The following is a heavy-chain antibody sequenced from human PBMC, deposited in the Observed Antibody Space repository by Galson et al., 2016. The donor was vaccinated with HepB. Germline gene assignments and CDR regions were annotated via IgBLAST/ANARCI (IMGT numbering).Heavy chain of an antibody. CDR2: ISYDGSNK. Sequence: SLRLSCAASGFTFSSYGMHWVRQAPGKGLEWVAVISYDGSNKYYADSVKGRFTISRDNSKTSLFLQMNGLRAEDTAVYYCAKADLLFGYDNGGIDFWGQGTLVTGSS. J-gene: IGHJ4*02. V-gene: IGHV3-30*18. CDR1: GFTFSSYG. D-gene: IGHD3-9*01. CDR3: AKADLLFGYDNGGIDF.